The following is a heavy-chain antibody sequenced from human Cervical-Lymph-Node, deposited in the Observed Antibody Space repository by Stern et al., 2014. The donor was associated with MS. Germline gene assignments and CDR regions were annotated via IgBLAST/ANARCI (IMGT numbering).Heavy chain of an antibody. CDR2: IYYSGST. V-gene: IGHV4-39*01. CDR3: ACVSGSGP. D-gene: IGHD6-19*01. Sequence: MQLVESGPGLVKPSETLSLTCTVSGGSISSSTYYWGWIRQPPGKGLEWIGSIYYSGSTYYNPSLKSRVTISVDTSKNQFSLKRSSVTAADTAVYYCACVSGSGPWGQGTLVTVSS. J-gene: IGHJ5*02. CDR1: GGSISSSTYY.